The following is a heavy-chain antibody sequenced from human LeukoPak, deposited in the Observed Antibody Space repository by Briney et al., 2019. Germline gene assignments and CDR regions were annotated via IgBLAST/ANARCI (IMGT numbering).Heavy chain of an antibody. Sequence: SETLSLTCSVSGGSITSYYWSWIRQPAGKGLEWIGRIYTGGSTNYNPSLKSRVTMSLDTSKNLFSLKLSSVTAADTAVYYCATERGRDSGYEVWFDCWGQGTLVTVSS. D-gene: IGHD5-12*01. CDR3: ATERGRDSGYEVWFDC. CDR1: GGSITSYY. V-gene: IGHV4-4*07. J-gene: IGHJ4*02. CDR2: IYTGGST.